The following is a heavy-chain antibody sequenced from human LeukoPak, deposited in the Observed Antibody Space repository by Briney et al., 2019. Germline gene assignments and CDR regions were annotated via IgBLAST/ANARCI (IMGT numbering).Heavy chain of an antibody. J-gene: IGHJ3*02. CDR2: INAGNGNT. CDR1: GYTFTSYV. V-gene: IGHV1-3*01. Sequence: ASVTVSCKASGYTFTSYVMHWVRQAPGQRLEWMGWINAGNGNTKYSQKFQGRVTMTEDTSTDTAYMELSSLRSEDTAVYYCATRYYYDSSGYYHGPAFDIWGQGTMVTVSS. D-gene: IGHD3-22*01. CDR3: ATRYYYDSSGYYHGPAFDI.